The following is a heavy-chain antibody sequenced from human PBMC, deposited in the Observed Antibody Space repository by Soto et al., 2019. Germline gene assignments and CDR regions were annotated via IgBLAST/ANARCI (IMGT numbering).Heavy chain of an antibody. CDR1: GFIFRTYA. CDR3: AKDLRPDGRYDLDY. CDR2: MVGDGSSS. J-gene: IGHJ4*02. Sequence: EVQLLESGGGLAQPGGSLRLSCAASGFIFRTYAMNWVRQAPGKGLEWVSVMVGDGSSSDYADSVRGRFTISRDNSKNTLHLQMNSLRVEDTAVYYCAKDLRPDGRYDLDYWGQGTLVTVSS. D-gene: IGHD1-26*01. V-gene: IGHV3-23*01.